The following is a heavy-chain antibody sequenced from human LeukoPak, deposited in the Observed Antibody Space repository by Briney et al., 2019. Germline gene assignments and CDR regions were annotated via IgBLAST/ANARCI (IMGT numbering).Heavy chain of an antibody. Sequence: SVKVSCKVSGDTFSNRGISWVRQAPGQGLEWMGRIIPMVGLAKYAQKFQGKVTLIADKSTNTAYLELSNVTSEDTAVYFCTRGGRDTSAEYFQHWGQGTLVTVSS. CDR1: GDTFSNRG. D-gene: IGHD5-18*01. J-gene: IGHJ1*01. CDR3: TRGGRDTSAEYFQH. V-gene: IGHV1-69*04. CDR2: IIPMVGLA.